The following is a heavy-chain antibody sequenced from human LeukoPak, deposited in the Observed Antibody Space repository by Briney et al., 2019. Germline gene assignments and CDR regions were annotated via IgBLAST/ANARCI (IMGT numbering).Heavy chain of an antibody. CDR2: IYTSGST. J-gene: IGHJ6*03. V-gene: IGHV4-4*07. D-gene: IGHD3-3*01. CDR3: ARDVPYYDFWSGYGYYYYYMDV. Sequence: SETLSLTCTVSGGSISSYYWSWIRQPAGKGLEWIGRIYTSGSTNYNPSLKSRVTMSVDTSKNQFSLKLSSVTAADTAVYYCARDVPYYDFWSGYGYYYYYMDVWGKGTTVTVSS. CDR1: GGSISSYY.